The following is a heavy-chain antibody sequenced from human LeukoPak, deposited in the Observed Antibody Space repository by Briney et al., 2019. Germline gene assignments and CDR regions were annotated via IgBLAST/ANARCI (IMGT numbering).Heavy chain of an antibody. D-gene: IGHD6-25*01. CDR2: FYPGDSDT. CDR3: ARLGPSNKYAAYYYFDY. J-gene: IGHJ4*02. V-gene: IGHV5-51*01. CDR1: GYSFTSYW. Sequence: GESLKISCKGSGYSFTSYWIGWVRQMPGKGLEWMGIFYPGDSDTRYSPSFQGQATMSADKSISTAYLQWSSLKASDTAIYYCARLGPSNKYAAYYYFDYWGQGTLVTVSS.